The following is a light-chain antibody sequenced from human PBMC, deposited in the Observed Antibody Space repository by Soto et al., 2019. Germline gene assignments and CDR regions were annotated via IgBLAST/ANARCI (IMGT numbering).Light chain of an antibody. Sequence: DIVLTQSPGTLSLSPGERAALSCRASQRVSSSYLAWYQQKPGQAPRHLIYGASSRATGIPDRFSGSGSGTDFTLTISRLEPEDFAVYYCQQYGSSPLTFGGGTPVEIK. CDR3: QQYGSSPLT. J-gene: IGKJ4*01. CDR1: QRVSSSY. V-gene: IGKV3-20*01. CDR2: GAS.